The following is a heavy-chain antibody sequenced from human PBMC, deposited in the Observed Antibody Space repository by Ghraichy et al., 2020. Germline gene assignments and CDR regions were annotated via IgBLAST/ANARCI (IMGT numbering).Heavy chain of an antibody. Sequence: LSLTCAASGFTFSSYAMSWVRQAPGKGLEWVSAISGSGGSTYYADSVKGRFTISRDNSKNTLYLQMNSLRAEDTAVYYCAKGVTDCSGGSCYLYYFDYWGQGTLVTVSS. D-gene: IGHD2-15*01. CDR1: GFTFSSYA. CDR2: ISGSGGST. V-gene: IGHV3-23*01. J-gene: IGHJ4*02. CDR3: AKGVTDCSGGSCYLYYFDY.